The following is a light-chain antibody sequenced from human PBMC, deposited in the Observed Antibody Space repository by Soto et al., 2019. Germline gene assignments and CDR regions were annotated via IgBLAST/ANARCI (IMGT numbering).Light chain of an antibody. Sequence: PASVFGSPGQSITISCTGTSSDVGGYNFVSWYQQHPGKAPKLMIYEVSNRPSGVSNRFSGSKSGNTASLTISGLQPEDEADYYCSSYTTSSTVVFGTGTKVTVL. J-gene: IGLJ1*01. CDR3: SSYTTSSTVV. CDR2: EVS. V-gene: IGLV2-14*03. CDR1: SSDVGGYNF.